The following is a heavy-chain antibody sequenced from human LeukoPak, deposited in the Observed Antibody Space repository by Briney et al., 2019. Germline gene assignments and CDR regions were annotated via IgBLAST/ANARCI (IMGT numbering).Heavy chain of an antibody. J-gene: IGHJ4*02. CDR2: IRGSGDGFST. V-gene: IGHV3-23*01. D-gene: IGHD2-2*01. Sequence: GGSLRLSCAASGFTFSIYDMSWVRQAPGEGLEWVSAIRGSGDGFSTYYADSVKGRFTISRDNSKNTLYLQIKSLRAEDTAVYYCAKVGHCPTTSCFWGQGTLVTVSS. CDR3: AKVGHCPTTSCF. CDR1: GFTFSIYD.